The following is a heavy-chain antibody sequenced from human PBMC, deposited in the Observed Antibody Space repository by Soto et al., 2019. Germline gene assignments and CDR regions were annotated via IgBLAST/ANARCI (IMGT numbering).Heavy chain of an antibody. CDR2: ISYDGSNK. CDR1: GFTFSSYG. Sequence: GGSRRLSCAASGFTFSSYGMHWVRQAPGKGLEGVAVISYDGSNKYYADSVKGRFTISRDNSKNTLYLQMNSLRAEDTAVYYCATDKGYDWNPSAFDYRGEGTLVTVS. D-gene: IGHD1-20*01. CDR3: ATDKGYDWNPSAFDY. J-gene: IGHJ4*02. V-gene: IGHV3-30*03.